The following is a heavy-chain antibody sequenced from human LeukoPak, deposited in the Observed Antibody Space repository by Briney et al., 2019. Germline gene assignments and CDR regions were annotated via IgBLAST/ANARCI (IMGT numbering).Heavy chain of an antibody. D-gene: IGHD3-10*01. CDR1: GFTFSNAW. Sequence: GGSLRLSCAASGFTFSNAWMSWVRQAPGKGREWVGRNKSKTDGGTTDYAAPVKRRFTISRDDSKNSLYLQMNSLKTEDTAVYYCTTDISGYYYGSGSYVVDYWGQGTLVTVSS. J-gene: IGHJ4*02. V-gene: IGHV3-15*01. CDR2: NKSKTDGGTT. CDR3: TTDISGYYYGSGSYVVDY.